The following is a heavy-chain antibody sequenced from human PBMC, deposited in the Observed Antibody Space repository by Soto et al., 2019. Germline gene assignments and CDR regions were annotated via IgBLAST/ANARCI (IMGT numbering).Heavy chain of an antibody. CDR2: IYYSGST. Sequence: KTSETLSLTCTVSGGSISSYYWSWIRQPPGKGLEWIGYIYYSGSTNYNPSLKSRVTISVDTSKNQFSLKLSSVTAADTAVYYCARVSNGYGGNWFDYWGQGTLVTVSS. D-gene: IGHD2-15*01. CDR1: GGSISSYY. J-gene: IGHJ4*02. CDR3: ARVSNGYGGNWFDY. V-gene: IGHV4-59*01.